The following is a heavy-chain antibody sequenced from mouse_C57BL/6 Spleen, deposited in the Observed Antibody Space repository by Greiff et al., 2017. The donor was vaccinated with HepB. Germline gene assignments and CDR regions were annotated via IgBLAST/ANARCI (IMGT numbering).Heavy chain of an antibody. CDR3: ARGTAQATDYYFDY. D-gene: IGHD3-2*02. J-gene: IGHJ2*01. CDR2: IYPGDGDT. CDR1: GYAFSSYW. Sequence: QVHVKQSGAELVKPGASVKISCKASGYAFSSYWMNWVKQRPGKGLEWIGQIYPGDGDTNYNGKFKGKATLTADKSSSTAYMQLSSLTSEDSAVYFCARGTAQATDYYFDYWGQGTTLTVSS. V-gene: IGHV1-80*01.